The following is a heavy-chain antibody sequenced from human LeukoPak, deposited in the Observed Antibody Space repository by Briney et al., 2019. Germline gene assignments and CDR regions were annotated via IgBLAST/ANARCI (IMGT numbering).Heavy chain of an antibody. Sequence: SETLSLTCTVSGGSISSYYWSWLRQPPGKGLEWIGYIYNSGSTKYNPSLKSRVTISVDTSKNQISLKLSSVTAADTAVYYCARGARAGYNLEPFDNWGQGTLVTVSS. J-gene: IGHJ4*02. D-gene: IGHD5-24*01. V-gene: IGHV4-59*08. CDR1: GGSISSYY. CDR2: IYNSGST. CDR3: ARGARAGYNLEPFDN.